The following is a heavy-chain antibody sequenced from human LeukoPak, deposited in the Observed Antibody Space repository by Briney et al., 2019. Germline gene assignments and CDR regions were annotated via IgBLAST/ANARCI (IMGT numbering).Heavy chain of an antibody. J-gene: IGHJ4*02. CDR2: IYPCDSDT. Sequence: GASLTISCEGSGYRFTTYWIGWVGQMPAKGLARMGIIYPCDSDTRYSPSFQGQVTISADKSISTAYLQWSSLKASDTAMYYCARLGAAAGMGDYWGQGTLVTVSS. V-gene: IGHV5-51*01. CDR1: GYRFTTYW. CDR3: ARLGAAAGMGDY. D-gene: IGHD6-13*01.